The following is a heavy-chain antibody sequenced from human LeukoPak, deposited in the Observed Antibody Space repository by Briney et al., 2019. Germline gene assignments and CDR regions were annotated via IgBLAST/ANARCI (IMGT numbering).Heavy chain of an antibody. V-gene: IGHV3-33*01. CDR3: ARDGCSGGSCSGIDY. CDR2: IWYDGSDK. J-gene: IGHJ4*02. CDR1: GFTFSSYG. Sequence: GGSLRLSCAASGFTFSSYGMHWVRQAPGKGLEWVAVIWYDGSDKYYADSVKGRFTISRDNSKNTLYLQMNSLRAEDTAVYYCARDGCSGGSCSGIDYWGQGTLVTVSS. D-gene: IGHD2-15*01.